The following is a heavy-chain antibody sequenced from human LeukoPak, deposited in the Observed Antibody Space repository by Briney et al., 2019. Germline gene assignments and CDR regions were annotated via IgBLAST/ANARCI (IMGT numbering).Heavy chain of an antibody. CDR3: ARAQSLDFWSGYSAFDI. D-gene: IGHD3-3*01. CDR2: IYYSGST. J-gene: IGHJ3*02. Sequence: KPSETLSLTCTVSGYSISSGYYWGWIRQPPGKGLEWIGSIYYSGSTYYNPSLKSRVTISVDTSKNQFSLKLSSVTAADTAVYYCARAQSLDFWSGYSAFDIWGQGTMVTVSS. CDR1: GYSISSGYY. V-gene: IGHV4-38-2*02.